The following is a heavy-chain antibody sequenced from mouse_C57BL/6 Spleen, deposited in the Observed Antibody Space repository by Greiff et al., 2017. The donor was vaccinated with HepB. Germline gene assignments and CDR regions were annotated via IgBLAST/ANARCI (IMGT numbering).Heavy chain of an antibody. V-gene: IGHV1-50*01. CDR3: ARSPAYYSKGFAY. CDR1: GYTFTSYW. J-gene: IGHJ3*01. D-gene: IGHD2-5*01. Sequence: QVQLQQPGAELVKPGASVKLSCKASGYTFTSYWMQWVKQRPGQGLEWIGEIDPSDSYTNYNQKFKGQATLTVDTSSSTAYMQRSSLTSEDSAVYYCARSPAYYSKGFAYWGQGTLVTVSA. CDR2: IDPSDSYT.